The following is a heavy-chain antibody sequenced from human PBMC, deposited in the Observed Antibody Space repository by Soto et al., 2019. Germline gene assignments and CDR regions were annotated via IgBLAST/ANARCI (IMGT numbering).Heavy chain of an antibody. CDR1: GGSISSGDYY. CDR2: IYYSGST. J-gene: IGHJ6*02. Sequence: SETLSLTCTVSGGSISSGDYYWSWIRQPPGKGLEWIGYIYYSGSTYYNPSLKSRVTISVDTSKNQFSLKLSSVTAADTAVYYCARGADSSSSWYYYYYGMDVWGQGTPVTVSS. D-gene: IGHD6-13*01. V-gene: IGHV4-30-4*01. CDR3: ARGADSSSSWYYYYYGMDV.